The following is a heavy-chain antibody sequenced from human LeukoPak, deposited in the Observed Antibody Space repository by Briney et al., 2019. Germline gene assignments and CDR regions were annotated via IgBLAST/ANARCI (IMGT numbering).Heavy chain of an antibody. D-gene: IGHD6-13*01. CDR2: ISYDGSNK. CDR1: GFTFSSYW. J-gene: IGHJ4*02. V-gene: IGHV3-30*18. CDR3: AKDQSWRIAAADHCDFDY. Sequence: GGSLRLSCAASGFTFSSYWMSWVRQAPGKGLEWVAVISYDGSNKYYADSVKGRFTISRDNSKNTLYLQMNSLRAGDTAVYYCAKDQSWRIAAADHCDFDYWGQGTLVTVSS.